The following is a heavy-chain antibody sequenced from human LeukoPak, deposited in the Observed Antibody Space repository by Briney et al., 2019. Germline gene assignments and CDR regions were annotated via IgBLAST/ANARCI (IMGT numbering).Heavy chain of an antibody. J-gene: IGHJ6*02. CDR1: GFIFGDYY. CDR2: IDRSGGTA. D-gene: IGHD6-19*01. CDR3: GLSSMNPSYYYGIDV. V-gene: IGHV3-11*01. Sequence: GGSLRLSCAASGFIFGDYYMTWIRQAPGKGLDWVSYIDRSGGTAFYADSVKGRFTMSRDNARNSLHLQMNDLRPEDSAVYYCGLSSMNPSYYYGIDVWGQGTTVRVSS.